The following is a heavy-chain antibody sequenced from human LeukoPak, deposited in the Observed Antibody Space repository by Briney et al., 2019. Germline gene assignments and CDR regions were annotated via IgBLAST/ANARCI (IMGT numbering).Heavy chain of an antibody. J-gene: IGHJ6*02. V-gene: IGHV1-58*01. CDR1: GFTFTTFA. Sequence: SVNVSCKAAGFTFTTFAVQWVRQARGQRLEWIGWIVVDGGNTHYAQKFQERVDIITERSTNTVFMELRSLRYDDTAVYYCSAGATTYCGEDCYPSFFFYHGIDVWGQGTTVTVSS. CDR2: IVVDGGNT. D-gene: IGHD2-21*02. CDR3: SAGATTYCGEDCYPSFFFYHGIDV.